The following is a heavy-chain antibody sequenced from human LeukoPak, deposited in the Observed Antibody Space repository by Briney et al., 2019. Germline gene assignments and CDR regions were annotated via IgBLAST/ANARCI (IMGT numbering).Heavy chain of an antibody. CDR1: GYTLTELS. J-gene: IGHJ6*03. CDR3: ATDHPDYYYMDV. V-gene: IGHV1-24*01. Sequence: ASVKVSCKVSGYTLTELSMHWVRQAPGKGLEGMGGFDPEDGETIYAQKFQGRVTMTEDTSTDTAYMELSSLRSKDTAVYYCATDHPDYYYMDVWGKGTTVTVSS. CDR2: FDPEDGET.